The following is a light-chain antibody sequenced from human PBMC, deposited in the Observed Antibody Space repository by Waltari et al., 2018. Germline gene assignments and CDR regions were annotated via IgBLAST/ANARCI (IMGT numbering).Light chain of an antibody. V-gene: IGKV1-27*01. J-gene: IGKJ4*01. Sequence: DIQMTQSPSSLSASVGDRVTITCRASQGISNDLAWYQQKPGKVPKLLIYAASTLQSGVPSPFSGSGSWTDFTLTISSLQPEDVATSYCQQYNSAPPLTFGGGTKVEIK. CDR2: AAS. CDR3: QQYNSAPPLT. CDR1: QGISND.